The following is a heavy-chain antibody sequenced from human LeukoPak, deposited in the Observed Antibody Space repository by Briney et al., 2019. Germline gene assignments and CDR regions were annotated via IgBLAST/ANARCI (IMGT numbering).Heavy chain of an antibody. D-gene: IGHD2-2*01. CDR3: ARDVVPADDAFDI. CDR2: IYHSGST. Sequence: SETLSLTCTVSGGSISSGGYYWSWIRQPPGKGLEWIGYIYHSGSTYYNPSLKSRVTISVDRSKNQLSLKLSSVTAADTAVYYCARDVVPADDAFDIWGQGTMVTVSS. V-gene: IGHV4-30-2*01. J-gene: IGHJ3*02. CDR1: GGSISSGGYY.